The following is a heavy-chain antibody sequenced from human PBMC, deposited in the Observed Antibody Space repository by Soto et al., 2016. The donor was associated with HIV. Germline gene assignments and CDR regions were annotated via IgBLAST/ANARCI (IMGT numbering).Heavy chain of an antibody. CDR1: GDSIISNNW. J-gene: IGHJ4*01. CDR3: ARRGSGNYEPRGGXTT. V-gene: IGHV4-4*02. Sequence: QVQLQESGPGLVKPSGTLSLTCTVSGDSIISNNWWSWVRQPPGKGLEWVGEIYHSGSTSYNPSLKSRVTISIDKSKSQFSLNLHSVTAADTAMYYCARRGSGNYEPRGGXTTWGHGTLVTVSS. CDR2: IYHSGST. D-gene: IGHD1-26*01.